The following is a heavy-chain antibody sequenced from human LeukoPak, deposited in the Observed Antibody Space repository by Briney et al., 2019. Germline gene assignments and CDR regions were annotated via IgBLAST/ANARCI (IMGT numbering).Heavy chain of an antibody. CDR1: GFTFSSYS. Sequence: PGGSLRLSCEASGFTFSSYSMNWVRQAPGKGLEWVSSISSSSSYIYYADSVKGRFTISRDNAKNSLYLQMNSLRAEDTAVYYCARHIGVSSTNHFDYWGQGTLVTVSS. V-gene: IGHV3-21*01. CDR3: ARHIGVSSTNHFDY. CDR2: ISSSSSYI. D-gene: IGHD2-2*01. J-gene: IGHJ4*02.